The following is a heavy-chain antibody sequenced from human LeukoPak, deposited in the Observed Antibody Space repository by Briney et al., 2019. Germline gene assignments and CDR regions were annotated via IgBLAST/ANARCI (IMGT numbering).Heavy chain of an antibody. CDR3: AKNCPVAESSWYLNGCDY. J-gene: IGHJ4*02. D-gene: IGHD6-13*01. Sequence: GGSLRLSCAASGFTFGSYGMHWVRQAPGKGLEWVAVISYDGSNKYYADSVKGRFTISRDNSKNTLYLQMNSLRAEDTAVYYCAKNCPVAESSWYLNGCDYWGQGTLVTVSS. CDR2: ISYDGSNK. V-gene: IGHV3-30*18. CDR1: GFTFGSYG.